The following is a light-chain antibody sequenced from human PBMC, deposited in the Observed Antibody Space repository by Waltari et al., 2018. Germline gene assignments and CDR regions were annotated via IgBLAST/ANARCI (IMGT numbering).Light chain of an antibody. Sequence: DIVMTQSPHSLAVSLGERATLKCNSSKSITYRPNDETHLAWYQQKPGHPPKLLISWASTRESGVPDRFSGSASGTDFTLTINSLQAEDVALYYCHQYYSSPHTFGQGTRLELK. J-gene: IGKJ2*01. CDR2: WAS. CDR1: KSITYRPNDETH. V-gene: IGKV4-1*01. CDR3: HQYYSSPHT.